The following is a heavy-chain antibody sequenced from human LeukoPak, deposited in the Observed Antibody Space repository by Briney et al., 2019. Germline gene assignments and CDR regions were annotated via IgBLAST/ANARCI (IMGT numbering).Heavy chain of an antibody. J-gene: IGHJ4*03. V-gene: IGHV3-49*04. CDR3: DTWHIGRVSYSDF. CDR1: GFTFGHYS. Sequence: GGSLRPSCTASGFTFGHYSMAWARRAPGRGRGWVGFIRGKDGTTEYAASVRGRFSISRDDSKSTAYLQMNSLRTEDTAVYYCDTWHIGRVSYSDFWGQGTLVTVSS. CDR2: IRGKDGTT. D-gene: IGHD2-21*01.